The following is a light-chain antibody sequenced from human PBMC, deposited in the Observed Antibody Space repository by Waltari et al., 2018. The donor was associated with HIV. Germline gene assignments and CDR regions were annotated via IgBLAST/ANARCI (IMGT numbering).Light chain of an antibody. CDR1: SSDIGLYNF. CDR3: FSYAGNNYLL. CDR2: EVS. V-gene: IGLV2-8*01. J-gene: IGLJ2*01. Sequence: QSALTQPPSASGSPGQSVTISCAGTSSDIGLYNFVSWSQHHPGKATKRMISEVSRRPSGVPDRFSGSKSGNTASLTVSGLQAEDEAAYYCFSYAGNNYLLFGGGTKLTVL.